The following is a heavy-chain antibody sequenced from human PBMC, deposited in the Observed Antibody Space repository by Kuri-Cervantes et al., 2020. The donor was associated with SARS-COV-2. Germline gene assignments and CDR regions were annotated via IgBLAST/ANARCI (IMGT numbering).Heavy chain of an antibody. D-gene: IGHD5-18*01. CDR3: ASLRGYGYGIAVGDAFDI. Sequence: SVKVSCKASGGTFSSYAISWVRQAPGQGLEWMGRIIPIIGTANYAQKFQGRVTITADTSTSTAYMELSSLRSEDTAVYYCASLRGYGYGIAVGDAFDIWGQGTMVTVSS. J-gene: IGHJ3*02. CDR2: IIPIIGTA. V-gene: IGHV1-69*04. CDR1: GGTFSSYA.